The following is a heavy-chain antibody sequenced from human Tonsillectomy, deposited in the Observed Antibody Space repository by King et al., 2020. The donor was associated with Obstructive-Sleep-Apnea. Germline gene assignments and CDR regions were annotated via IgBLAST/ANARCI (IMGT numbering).Heavy chain of an antibody. Sequence: VQLVESGGGLGQPGRSLRLSCAASGFTFVDYAMHWVRQAPGKGLEWVSSISCDSGNIAYADSVKGRFTISRDNAKNSLYLQMNSLRGEDTALYYCAKGPYGDYVRLYFDYWGQGTLVTVSS. V-gene: IGHV3-9*01. J-gene: IGHJ4*02. CDR3: AKGPYGDYVRLYFDY. CDR1: GFTFVDYA. CDR2: ISCDSGNI. D-gene: IGHD4-17*01.